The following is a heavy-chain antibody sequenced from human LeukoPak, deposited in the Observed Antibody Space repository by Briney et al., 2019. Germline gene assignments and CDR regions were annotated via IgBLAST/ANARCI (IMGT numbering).Heavy chain of an antibody. Sequence: SETLSLTCTVSGGPISSGSYYWSWIRQPAGKVLEWIGRIYTSGSTNYNPSLKSRVTISVDTSKNQFSLKLSSVTAADTAVYYCARGRRRYCSGGSCYLEPNYYYYYMDVWGKGTTVTISS. CDR3: ARGRRRYCSGGSCYLEPNYYYYYMDV. CDR1: GGPISSGSYY. V-gene: IGHV4-61*02. CDR2: IYTSGST. J-gene: IGHJ6*03. D-gene: IGHD2-15*01.